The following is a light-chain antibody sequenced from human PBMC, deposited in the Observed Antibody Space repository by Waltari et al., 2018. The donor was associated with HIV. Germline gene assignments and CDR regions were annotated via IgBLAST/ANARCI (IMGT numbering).Light chain of an antibody. CDR3: QQYNIRPRGNT. CDR1: QGVGSN. J-gene: IGKJ2*01. V-gene: IGKV3-15*01. Sequence: DIVMTQSPVILSVSPGERVTLSCRASQGVGSNLAWYQQKVGQAPRLLIYGAATRAAEIPGRFSGCGSGTDFTLTIDSLQSEDFATYYCQQYNIRPRGNTFGQGTKLQIK. CDR2: GAA.